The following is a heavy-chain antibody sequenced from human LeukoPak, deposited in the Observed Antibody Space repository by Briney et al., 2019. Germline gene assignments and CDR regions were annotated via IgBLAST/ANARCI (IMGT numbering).Heavy chain of an antibody. J-gene: IGHJ4*01. D-gene: IGHD6-13*01. CDR2: FNPNSGGT. V-gene: IGHV1-2*02. Sequence: ASVKVSCKAFGYTFTGYYLHWVRQAPGQGLEWMGWFNPNSGGTNYAQKVQGMLTMIRDKSISTADMEQSRRRGYVTLCNYCASDLGSSGIYWGQGTLVTVRS. CDR3: ASDLGSSGIY. CDR1: GYTFTGYY.